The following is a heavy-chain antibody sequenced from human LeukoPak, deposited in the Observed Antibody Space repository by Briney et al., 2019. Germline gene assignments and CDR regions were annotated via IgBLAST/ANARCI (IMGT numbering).Heavy chain of an antibody. V-gene: IGHV1-2*06. D-gene: IGHD2-15*01. J-gene: IGHJ5*02. CDR3: ARSTVGYCSGGSCYSGDNWFDP. CDR2: INPNSGGT. CDR1: GYTFTGYY. Sequence: AAVTVSCKASGYTFTGYYMHWVRQPPGQGLEWMGRINPNSGGTNYAQKFQGRVTMTRDTSISTAYMELSRLRSDDTAVYYCARSTVGYCSGGSCYSGDNWFDPWGQGTLVTVSS.